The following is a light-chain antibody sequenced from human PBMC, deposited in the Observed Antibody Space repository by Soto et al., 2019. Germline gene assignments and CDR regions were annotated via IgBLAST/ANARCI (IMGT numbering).Light chain of an antibody. Sequence: IVLTQSPATLSLSPWERAALSCGASQSVSSNYLAWYQQKPGLAPRLLIYGASSRATGIPDRFSGSGSGTDFTLPISRLEPEDFAVYYCQQYGSSRGWTFGQGTKVDIK. V-gene: IGKV3D-20*01. CDR3: QQYGSSRGWT. CDR1: QSVSSNY. J-gene: IGKJ1*01. CDR2: GAS.